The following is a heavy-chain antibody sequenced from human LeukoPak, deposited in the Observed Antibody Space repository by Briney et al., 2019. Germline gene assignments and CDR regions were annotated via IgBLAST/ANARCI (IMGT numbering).Heavy chain of an antibody. Sequence: SETLSLTCTVSGYSISSGHYWGWIRQPPGKGLEWIGSMYHSGSTYYNPSLKSRVILSLDTSNNHFSLKLISVTAADTAVYYCARDSGTTGEVKFDPWGQGMLVTVSS. D-gene: IGHD3-10*01. CDR3: ARDSGTTGEVKFDP. CDR1: GYSISSGHY. CDR2: MYHSGST. V-gene: IGHV4-38-2*02. J-gene: IGHJ5*02.